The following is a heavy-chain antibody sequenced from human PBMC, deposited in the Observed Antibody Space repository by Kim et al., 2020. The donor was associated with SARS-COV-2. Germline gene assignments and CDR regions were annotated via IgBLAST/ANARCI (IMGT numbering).Heavy chain of an antibody. J-gene: IGHJ3*02. Sequence: RFTTSRDNSKNTLYLQMNSLRAEDTAVYYCAREGYYGSGSYRGRDAFDIWGQGTMVTVSS. D-gene: IGHD3-10*01. V-gene: IGHV3-53*01. CDR3: AREGYYGSGSYRGRDAFDI.